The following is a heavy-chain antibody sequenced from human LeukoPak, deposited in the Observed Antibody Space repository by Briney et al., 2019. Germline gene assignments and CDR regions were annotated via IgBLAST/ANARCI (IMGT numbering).Heavy chain of an antibody. J-gene: IGHJ4*02. D-gene: IGHD2-2*01. V-gene: IGHV3-7*05. CDR2: INQGGSET. CDR1: GYTLTELS. Sequence: ASVKVSCKVSGYTLTELSMHWVRQAPGKGLEWVANINQGGSETYYVDSVRGRFTISRDNAKNSLYLQMGGLRAEDTALYYCARPLPAHNGFDCWGQGTLVTASS. CDR3: ARPLPAHNGFDC.